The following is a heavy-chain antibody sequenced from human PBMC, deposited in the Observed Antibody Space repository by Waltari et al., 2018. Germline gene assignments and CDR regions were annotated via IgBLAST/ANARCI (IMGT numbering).Heavy chain of an antibody. CDR3: ARELISGWYRDFDY. V-gene: IGHV1-8*03. J-gene: IGHJ4*02. D-gene: IGHD6-19*01. CDR2: MNPNSGNT. CDR1: GYTFTSYD. Sequence: QVQLVQSGAEVKKPGASVKVSCKASGYTFTSYDINWVRQATGQGLEWMGWMNPNSGNTGYAQKFQGRVTITRNTSISTAYMELSSLRAEDTAVYYCARELISGWYRDFDYWGQGTLVTVSS.